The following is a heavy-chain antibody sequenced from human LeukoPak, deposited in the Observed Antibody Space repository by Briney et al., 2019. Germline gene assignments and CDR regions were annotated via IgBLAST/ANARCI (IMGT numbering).Heavy chain of an antibody. CDR1: GGSISSYY. V-gene: IGHV4-59*08. CDR2: LYYSGST. D-gene: IGHD3-10*01. Sequence: SETLSLTCTVSGGSISSYYWSWIRQPPGKGLEWIGYLYYSGSTNYNPSLKSRITISVDTSNNQFSLKLTSVTAADTAVYYCARHGGLVRGAYDAFDIWGQGTMVTVSS. J-gene: IGHJ3*02. CDR3: ARHGGLVRGAYDAFDI.